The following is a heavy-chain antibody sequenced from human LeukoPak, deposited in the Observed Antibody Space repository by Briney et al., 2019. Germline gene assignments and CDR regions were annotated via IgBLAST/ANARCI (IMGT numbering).Heavy chain of an antibody. CDR2: INPNSGGT. CDR1: GYTFTGYY. J-gene: IGHJ4*02. D-gene: IGHD3-10*01. V-gene: IGHV1-2*02. Sequence: ASVKVSCKASGYTFTGYYMHWVRQAPGQGPEWMGWINPNSGGTNYAQKFQGRVTMTRDTSISTAYMELSRLRSDDTAVYYCARDGTHYYGSGIAGYWGQGTLVTVSS. CDR3: ARDGTHYYGSGIAGY.